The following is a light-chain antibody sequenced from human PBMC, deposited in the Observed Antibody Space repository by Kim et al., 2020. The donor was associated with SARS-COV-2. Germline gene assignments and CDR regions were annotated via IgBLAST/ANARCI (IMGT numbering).Light chain of an antibody. CDR2: DNN. Sequence: GQKVPISCSGSSSNIGNNYVSWYQQLPGTAPKLLIYDNNKRPSGIPDRFSGSTSGTSATLDITGLQTGDEADYYCGTWDSSLSVVIFGGGTQLTVL. CDR1: SSNIGNNY. J-gene: IGLJ2*01. CDR3: GTWDSSLSVVI. V-gene: IGLV1-51*01.